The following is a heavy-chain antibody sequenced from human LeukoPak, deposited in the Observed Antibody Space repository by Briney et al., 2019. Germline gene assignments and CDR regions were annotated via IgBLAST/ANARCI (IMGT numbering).Heavy chain of an antibody. V-gene: IGHV1-18*01. CDR1: GYTFTSYG. CDR2: ISAYNGNT. Sequence: ASVKVSCKASGYTFTSYGISWVRQAPGQWLEWMGWISAYNGNTNYAQKLQGRVTMTTDTSTSTAYMELRSLRSDDTAVYYCARDGLIRGSSWYDGWGQGTLVTVSS. D-gene: IGHD6-13*01. J-gene: IGHJ5*02. CDR3: ARDGLIRGSSWYDG.